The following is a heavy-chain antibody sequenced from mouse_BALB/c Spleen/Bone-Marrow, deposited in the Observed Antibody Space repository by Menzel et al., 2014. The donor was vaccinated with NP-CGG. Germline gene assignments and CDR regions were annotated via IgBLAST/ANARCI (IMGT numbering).Heavy chain of an antibody. D-gene: IGHD2-4*01. CDR3: ARRGALITHYYAMDY. CDR2: ISSGSSTI. CDR1: GFTFSSFG. V-gene: IGHV5-17*02. J-gene: IGHJ4*01. Sequence: EVQLVESGGGLVQPGGSRKLSCAASGFTFSSFGMHWVRPAPEKGLEWVAYISSGSSTIYYADTVKGRFTISRDNPKNTLFLQMTSLRSEDTAMYYCARRGALITHYYAMDYWGQGTSVTVSS.